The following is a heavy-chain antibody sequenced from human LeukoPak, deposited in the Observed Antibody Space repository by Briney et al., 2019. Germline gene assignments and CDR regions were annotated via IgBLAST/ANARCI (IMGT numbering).Heavy chain of an antibody. J-gene: IGHJ4*02. CDR1: GFTFSSYA. D-gene: IGHD6-19*01. V-gene: IGHV3-23*01. CDR3: AKDVSGSIAVTLGY. CDR2: ISGSGGST. Sequence: GGSLRLSCAASGFTFSSYAMSWVRQAPGKGLEWVSAISGSGGSTYYADSVKGRFTISRDNSKNTLYLQMNSLRAEDTAVYYCAKDVSGSIAVTLGYWGQGTLVTVSS.